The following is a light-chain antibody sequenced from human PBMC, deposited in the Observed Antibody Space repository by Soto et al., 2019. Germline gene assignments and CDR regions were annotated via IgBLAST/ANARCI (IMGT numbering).Light chain of an antibody. CDR3: QQSYMDPIT. CDR1: QSISTY. J-gene: IGKJ5*01. CDR2: DAS. V-gene: IGKV1-39*01. Sequence: IQMTQSPSSLSASVGNRVTITCRASQSISTYLNWYQKKPGKAPNLLIYDASRLQSGVPSRFSGSGGGTDFTLSISSVQPEDFATYFCQQSYMDPITFGQGTLLEI.